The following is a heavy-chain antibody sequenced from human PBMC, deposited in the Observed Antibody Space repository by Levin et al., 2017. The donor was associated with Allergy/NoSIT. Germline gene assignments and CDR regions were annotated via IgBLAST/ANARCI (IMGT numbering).Heavy chain of an antibody. CDR1: GDSISSNH. Sequence: SQTLSLTCTVSGDSISSNHWIWVRQAPGKGLEWVAYNYYSGNTDHNPSLRSRVTISIDTPKNQLSLMLTSVTAADTAIYYCVRYRVSFGAHYGFDIWGHGTMVTVSS. J-gene: IGHJ3*02. D-gene: IGHD3-10*01. CDR2: NYYSGNT. CDR3: VRYRVSFGAHYGFDI. V-gene: IGHV4-59*01.